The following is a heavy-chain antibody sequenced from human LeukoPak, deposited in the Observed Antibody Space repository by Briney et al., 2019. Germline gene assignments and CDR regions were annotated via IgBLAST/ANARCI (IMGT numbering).Heavy chain of an antibody. D-gene: IGHD3-10*01. CDR2: IIPIFGTA. V-gene: IGHV1-69*05. CDR3: ARTKVFWFDP. Sequence: ASVKVSGKASGGTFSSYAISWVRQAPGQGLEWMGRIIPIFGTANYAQKFQGRVTITTDESTSTAYMELSSLRSEDTAVYYCARTKVFWFDPWGRGTLVTVSS. CDR1: GGTFSSYA. J-gene: IGHJ5*02.